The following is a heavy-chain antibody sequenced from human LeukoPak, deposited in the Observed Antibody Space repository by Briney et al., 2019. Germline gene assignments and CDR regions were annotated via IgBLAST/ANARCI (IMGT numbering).Heavy chain of an antibody. CDR1: GFTFDDYG. J-gene: IGHJ4*02. Sequence: GGSLRLSCAASGFTFDDYGMSWVRQAPGKGLEWVSSISSSSSYIYYADSVKGRFTISRDNSKNTLYLQMNSLRAEDTAVYYCAKVSNSGGYYHFDYWGQGTLVTVSS. D-gene: IGHD3-10*01. V-gene: IGHV3-21*01. CDR2: ISSSSSYI. CDR3: AKVSNSGGYYHFDY.